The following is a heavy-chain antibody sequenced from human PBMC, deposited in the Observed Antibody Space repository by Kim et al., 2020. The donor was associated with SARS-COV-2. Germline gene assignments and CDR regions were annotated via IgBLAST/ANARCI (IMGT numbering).Heavy chain of an antibody. D-gene: IGHD2-15*01. J-gene: IGHJ5*02. CDR1: EVTFSTYW. CDR3: VKSHGVYCSA. CDR2: IKPDGSQT. V-gene: IGHV3-7*01. Sequence: GGSLRLSCAVSEVTFSTYWMSWVRQAPGKGLEWVANIKPDGSQTYYVDSVKGRFTISRDNAENSLYLQMNYLGVEDTAVYYCVKSHGVYCSAWGQGSLVT.